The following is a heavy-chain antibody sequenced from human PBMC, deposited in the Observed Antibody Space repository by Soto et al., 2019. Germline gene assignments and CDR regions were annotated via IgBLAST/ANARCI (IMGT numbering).Heavy chain of an antibody. CDR1: GGSISSYY. V-gene: IGHV4-59*01. Sequence: SETLSLTCTVSGGSISSYYWSWIRQPPGKGLEWIGYIYYSGSTNYNPSLKSRVTISVDTSKNQFSLKLSSVTAADTAVYYCARDSRTAPGTSPFGYWGQGTLVTVSS. D-gene: IGHD6-13*01. J-gene: IGHJ4*02. CDR3: ARDSRTAPGTSPFGY. CDR2: IYYSGST.